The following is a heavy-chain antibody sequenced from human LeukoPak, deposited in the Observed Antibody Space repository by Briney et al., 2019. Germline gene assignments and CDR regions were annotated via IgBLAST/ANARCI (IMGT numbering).Heavy chain of an antibody. CDR3: ARDGDRGAAASYFDY. D-gene: IGHD5-18*01. CDR2: IDPSGGST. V-gene: IGHV1-46*01. J-gene: IGHJ4*02. Sequence: ASVKVSCKASGYTSSTYYMHWVRQAPGQGLEWVGKIDPSGGSTSYALKFQDRITMTRDTSTRTMYMELSSLRSQDTAVYFCARDGDRGAAASYFDYWGQGTLVTVSS. CDR1: GYTSSTYY.